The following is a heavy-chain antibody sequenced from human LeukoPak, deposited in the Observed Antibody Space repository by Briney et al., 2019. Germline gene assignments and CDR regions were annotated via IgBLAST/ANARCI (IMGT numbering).Heavy chain of an antibody. D-gene: IGHD6-13*01. J-gene: IGHJ4*02. CDR3: AKDFAYSSSWYYFDY. CDR2: ISGSGDRT. V-gene: IGHV3-23*01. CDR1: GFTFSSSA. Sequence: GSLRLSCAASGFTFSSSAMSWVRQAPGKGLEWVSTISGSGDRTYYADSVKGRFTISRDNSKNTLFLHMNSLRAEDTAVYYCAKDFAYSSSWYYFDYWGQGTLVTVSS.